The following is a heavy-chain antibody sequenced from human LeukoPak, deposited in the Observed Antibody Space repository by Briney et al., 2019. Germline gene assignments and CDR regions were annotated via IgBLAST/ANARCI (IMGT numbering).Heavy chain of an antibody. CDR3: AKASGYDFGPNAFDI. J-gene: IGHJ3*02. V-gene: IGHV3-74*01. Sequence: GGSLRLSCAASGFTFSSYWMHWVRQVPGEGLVWVSRIYSDGSTTAYADSVKGRFSISRDNAKNTLYLQMNSLRAEDTAVYYCAKASGYDFGPNAFDIWGQGTMVTVSS. CDR2: IYSDGSTT. CDR1: GFTFSSYW. D-gene: IGHD5-12*01.